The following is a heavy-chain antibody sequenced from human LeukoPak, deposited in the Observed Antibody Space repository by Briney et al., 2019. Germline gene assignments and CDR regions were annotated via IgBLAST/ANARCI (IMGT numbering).Heavy chain of an antibody. CDR3: AKDGIAAAATPTTFDY. V-gene: IGHV3-48*03. CDR1: GFTFSSYE. J-gene: IGHJ4*02. D-gene: IGHD6-13*01. Sequence: PGGSLRLSCAASGFTFSSYEMNWVRQAPGKGLEWVSYISSSGSTIYYADSVKGRFTISRDNAKNSLYLQMNSLRAEDTAVYYCAKDGIAAAATPTTFDYWGQGTLVTVSS. CDR2: ISSSGSTI.